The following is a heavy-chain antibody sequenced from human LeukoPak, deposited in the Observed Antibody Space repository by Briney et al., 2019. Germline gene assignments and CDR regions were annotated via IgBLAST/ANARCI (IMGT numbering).Heavy chain of an antibody. D-gene: IGHD2-15*01. J-gene: IGHJ5*02. V-gene: IGHV3-66*01. CDR3: ARDRGGWIDP. Sequence: GGSLRLSCATSGFTVSTNFMSWVRQAPGKGLEWVSVIYSGGDTYYADSVKGRFTISRDNAKNTLYLQMNSLRVDDTAVYYCARDRGGWIDPWGQGTLVTVSS. CDR1: GFTVSTNF. CDR2: IYSGGDT.